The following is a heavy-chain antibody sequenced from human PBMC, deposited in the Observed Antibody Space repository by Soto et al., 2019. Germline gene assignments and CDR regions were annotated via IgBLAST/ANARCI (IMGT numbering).Heavy chain of an antibody. CDR1: GGFISSDNW. D-gene: IGHD1-26*01. J-gene: IGHJ4*02. V-gene: IGHV4-4*02. CDR2: IYHSGRT. Sequence: QVQLQESGPGLVKPSGTLSLTCVVSGGFISSDNWWSWVRQSPGKGLEWIGDIYHSGRTQYKPSLKTRLTVSVDKSKNQFYLKLSSVTAADTALYYCVHRRSGIWYFDHWGQGTQVTVSS. CDR3: VHRRSGIWYFDH.